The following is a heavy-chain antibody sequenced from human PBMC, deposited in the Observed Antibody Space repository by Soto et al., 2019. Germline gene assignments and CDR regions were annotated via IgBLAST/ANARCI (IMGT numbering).Heavy chain of an antibody. CDR2: ISSSGSTI. D-gene: IGHD1-1*01. V-gene: IGHV3-11*01. CDR3: ARAGVVGTWYNWNDLNNWFDP. J-gene: IGHJ5*01. CDR1: GFTFSDYY. Sequence: PGGSLRLSCAASGFTFSDYYMSWIRQAPGKGLEWVSYISSSGSTIYYADSVKGRFTISRDNAKNSLYLQMNSLRAEDTAVYYCARAGVVGTWYNWNDLNNWFDPWGQGTLVTVSS.